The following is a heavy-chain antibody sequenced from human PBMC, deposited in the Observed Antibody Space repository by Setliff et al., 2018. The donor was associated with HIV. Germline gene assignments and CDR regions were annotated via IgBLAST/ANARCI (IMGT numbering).Heavy chain of an antibody. D-gene: IGHD6-19*01. CDR3: ARDLYTSGWPNWFDP. V-gene: IGHV1-18*01. CDR2: VNTNNDKT. Sequence: VKVSCKASGYTFTNFGITWVRQVPGQGLEWMGWVNTNNDKTNYAQKFQGRVTMTTDRSTKTAYLDLGSLRPDDTAVYYCARDLYTSGWPNWFDPWGPGTLV. CDR1: GYTFTNFG. J-gene: IGHJ5*02.